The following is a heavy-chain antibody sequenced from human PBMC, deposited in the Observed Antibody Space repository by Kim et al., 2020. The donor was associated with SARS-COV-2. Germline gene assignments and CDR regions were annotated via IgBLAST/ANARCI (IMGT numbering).Heavy chain of an antibody. Sequence: GGSLRLSCAASGFTFSSYAMSWVRQAPGKGLEWVSAISGSGGSTYYADSVKGRFTISRDNSKNTLYLQMNSLRAEDTAVYYCAKVGVVVITIGGYYFDYWGQGTLVTVSS. CDR2: ISGSGGST. D-gene: IGHD3-22*01. CDR3: AKVGVVVITIGGYYFDY. J-gene: IGHJ4*02. V-gene: IGHV3-23*01. CDR1: GFTFSSYA.